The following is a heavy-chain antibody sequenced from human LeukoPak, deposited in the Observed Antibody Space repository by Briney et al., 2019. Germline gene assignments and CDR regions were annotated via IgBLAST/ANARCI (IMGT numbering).Heavy chain of an antibody. V-gene: IGHV3-23*01. CDR3: ARDSGIYDSSVYYGLSYYGMDV. CDR2: ISGSGGST. CDR1: GFTFASYA. D-gene: IGHD3-22*01. Sequence: GGSLRLSCAASGFTFASYAMTWVRQAPGKGLEWFSAISGSGGSTYYADSVKGRFTISRDNYKNTLYLQMNSLRAEDTAVYYCARDSGIYDSSVYYGLSYYGMDVWGQGTTVTVSS. J-gene: IGHJ6*02.